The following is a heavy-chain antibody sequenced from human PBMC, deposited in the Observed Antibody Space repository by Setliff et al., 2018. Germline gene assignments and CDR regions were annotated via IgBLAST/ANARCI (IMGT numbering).Heavy chain of an antibody. CDR1: GYTFTTYD. Sequence: ASVKVSCKASGYTFTTYDIIWVRQATGQGLEWMGWMNPKSGKTDYAQKFQGRVTMTRNTSISTAYMELSSLRSDDTAVYYCARGPVDFVVVPAAAKFDYWGQGTLVTVSS. CDR3: ARGPVDFVVVPAAAKFDY. J-gene: IGHJ4*02. V-gene: IGHV1-8*02. CDR2: MNPKSGKT. D-gene: IGHD2-2*01.